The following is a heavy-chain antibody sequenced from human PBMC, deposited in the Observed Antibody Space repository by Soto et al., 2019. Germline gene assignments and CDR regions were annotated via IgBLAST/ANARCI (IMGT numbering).Heavy chain of an antibody. D-gene: IGHD6-19*01. CDR2: IYSSVSA. Sequence: SETRSLTCTVSGDSVSSGGYYWSWIRHPPGKGLEWIGYIYSSVSANYNPSLKSRVTISRDTSKNQISLKVASVTAADTAGYYCARGRSSVSMEDWGHGTTVIVS. CDR1: GDSVSSGGYY. CDR3: ARGRSSVSMED. V-gene: IGHV4-61*08. J-gene: IGHJ6*02.